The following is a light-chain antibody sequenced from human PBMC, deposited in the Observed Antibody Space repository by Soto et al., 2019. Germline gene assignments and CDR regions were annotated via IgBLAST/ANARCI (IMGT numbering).Light chain of an antibody. CDR1: QSISSW. Sequence: DIRMTQSPSTLSASVGDRVTITCRASQSISSWLAWFQQKPGKAPKRLIYAASSLQSGVPSRFSGSGSGTEFTLTISNLQPEDFATYFCLQHNSYPITFGQGTRLEIK. V-gene: IGKV1-17*02. CDR3: LQHNSYPIT. J-gene: IGKJ5*01. CDR2: AAS.